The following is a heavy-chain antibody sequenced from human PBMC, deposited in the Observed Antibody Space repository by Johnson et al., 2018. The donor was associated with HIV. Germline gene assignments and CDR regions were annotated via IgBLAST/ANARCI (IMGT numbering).Heavy chain of an antibody. Sequence: VQLVESGGGLVKPGGSLRLSCAASGFTVSSNYMTWVRQAPGKGLEWVSVIYSGGSTYYADSVKGRFTISRDNSKTTLYLQMNSLRAEDTAVYYCARAGTSGSYAFDFWGQGTMVTVSS. D-gene: IGHD3-22*01. CDR3: ARAGTSGSYAFDF. V-gene: IGHV3-66*01. CDR2: IYSGGST. J-gene: IGHJ3*01. CDR1: GFTVSSNY.